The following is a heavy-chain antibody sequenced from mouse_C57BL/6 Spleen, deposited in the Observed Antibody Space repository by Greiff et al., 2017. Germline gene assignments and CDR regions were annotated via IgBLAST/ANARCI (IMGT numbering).Heavy chain of an antibody. V-gene: IGHV5-4*01. D-gene: IGHD2-4*01. CDR1: GFTFSSYA. CDR2: ISDGGSYT. J-gene: IGHJ1*03. Sequence: EVKLMESGGGLVKPGGSLKLSCAASGFTFSSYAMSWVRQTPEKRLEWVATISDGGSYTYYPDNVKGRFTISRDNAKNNLYLQMSHLKSEDTAMYYCARDPIYYDYEGNFDVWGTGTTVTVSS. CDR3: ARDPIYYDYEGNFDV.